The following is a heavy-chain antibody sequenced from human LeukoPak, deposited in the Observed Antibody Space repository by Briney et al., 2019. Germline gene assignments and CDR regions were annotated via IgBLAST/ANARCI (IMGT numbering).Heavy chain of an antibody. CDR3: ARSNKYTSSFYDYFDY. CDR2: IYHSGST. V-gene: IGHV4-38-2*01. Sequence: PSETLSLTCAVSGYSITSGYYWGWIRQPPGKGLEWIGSIYHSGSTSYNPSLKSRVTISLDTSKNQFSLKLSSVTAADTAVYYCARSNKYTSSFYDYFDYWGQGTLVTVSS. CDR1: GYSITSGYY. J-gene: IGHJ4*02. D-gene: IGHD6-13*01.